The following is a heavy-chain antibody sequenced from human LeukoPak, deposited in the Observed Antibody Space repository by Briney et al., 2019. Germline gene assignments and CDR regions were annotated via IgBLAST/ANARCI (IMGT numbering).Heavy chain of an antibody. Sequence: GGSLRLSCVASGFTYSSYWMHWVRQAPGKGLVWVSRINSDGSSTGYADSVKGRFTIPRDNAKNTLYLQMNSLRVEDTAVYYCGGSGSSEDYWGQGTLVTVSS. CDR3: GGSGSSEDY. CDR1: GFTYSSYW. CDR2: INSDGSST. D-gene: IGHD3-10*01. J-gene: IGHJ4*02. V-gene: IGHV3-74*01.